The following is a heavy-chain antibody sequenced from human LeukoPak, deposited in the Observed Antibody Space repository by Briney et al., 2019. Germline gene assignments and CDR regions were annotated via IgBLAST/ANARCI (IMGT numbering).Heavy chain of an antibody. D-gene: IGHD3-22*01. CDR1: GYTFTSYG. V-gene: IGHV1-18*01. CDR2: ISAYNGNT. Sequence: GASVKVSCKASGYTFTSYGISWVRQAPGQGLEWMGWISAYNGNTNYAQKLQGRVTMTTDTSTSTAYMELRSLRSDDTAVYYCARVEATMIVETDNWCEPWGQGTLVTVSS. J-gene: IGHJ5*02. CDR3: ARVEATMIVETDNWCEP.